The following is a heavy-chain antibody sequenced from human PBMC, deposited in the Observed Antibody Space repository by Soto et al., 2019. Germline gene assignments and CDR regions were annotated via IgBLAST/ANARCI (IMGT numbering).Heavy chain of an antibody. Sequence: EVQLVESGGGLVQPGRSLRLSCAASGFRFADYTMHWVRQAPGKGLEWVSGLTWNSESIAYADSVKGRFTISRDNAKNSLYLQMNRLRAEDTAFYVFAKGAISGTLNWFDPWGQGTLVTVSS. V-gene: IGHV3-9*01. J-gene: IGHJ5*02. CDR2: LTWNSESI. CDR1: GFRFADYT. D-gene: IGHD6-13*01. CDR3: AKGAISGTLNWFDP.